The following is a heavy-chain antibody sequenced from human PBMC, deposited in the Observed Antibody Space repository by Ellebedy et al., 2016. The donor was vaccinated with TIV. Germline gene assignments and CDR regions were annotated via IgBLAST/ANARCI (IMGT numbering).Heavy chain of an antibody. D-gene: IGHD5-12*01. Sequence: GESLKISCAASGFSASGMHWVRQAPGTGLEWVAFIRSDRSATYYADSARGRFTISRDDSKNTLYLQMKSLRVEDTAVYYCVKGAYPVATVMAVWGQGTTVTVSS. CDR3: VKGAYPVATVMAV. CDR1: GFSASG. J-gene: IGHJ6*02. V-gene: IGHV3-30*02. CDR2: IRSDRSAT.